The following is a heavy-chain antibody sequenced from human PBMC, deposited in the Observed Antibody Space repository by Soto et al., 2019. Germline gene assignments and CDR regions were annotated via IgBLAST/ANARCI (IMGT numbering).Heavy chain of an antibody. J-gene: IGHJ6*02. CDR3: ARPRRDRNYCYGMAV. CDR1: GGTFSKYA. V-gene: IGHV1-69*01. D-gene: IGHD2-15*01. Sequence: QVQLVQSGAEMQQPGASVRVSCKASGGTFSKYAFSWVRQAPGQGLEWLGGTIPMFGTPNYEQKFQGRVAISADESTAKVYMELSSLRSEDTAVYFCARPRRDRNYCYGMAVWGQGTTVTVSS. CDR2: TIPMFGTP.